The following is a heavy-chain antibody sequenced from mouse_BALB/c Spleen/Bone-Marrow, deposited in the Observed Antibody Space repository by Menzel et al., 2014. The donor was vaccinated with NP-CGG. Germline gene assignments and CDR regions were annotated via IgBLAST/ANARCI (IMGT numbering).Heavy chain of an antibody. Sequence: VQLKESGPELVKPGASVKISCKASGYTFTDYNMHWVKQSPGKSLEWIGYIYPYDGGTGYNQKFKSKATLTVDNSSSTAYMELRRLTSEDSAVYYCARLGRDYWGQGTTLTVSS. J-gene: IGHJ2*01. CDR1: GYTFTDYN. V-gene: IGHV1S29*02. D-gene: IGHD4-1*01. CDR2: IYPYDGGT. CDR3: ARLGRDY.